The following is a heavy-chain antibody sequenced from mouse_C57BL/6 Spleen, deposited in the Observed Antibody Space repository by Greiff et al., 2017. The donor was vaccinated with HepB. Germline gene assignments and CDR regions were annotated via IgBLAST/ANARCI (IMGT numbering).Heavy chain of an antibody. D-gene: IGHD4-1*01. Sequence: EVQLQQSGPELVKPGASVKISCKASGYTFTDYYMNWVKQSHGKSLEWIGDINPNNGGTSYNQKFKGKATLTVDKSSSTAYMELRSLTSEDSAVYYCARRGFILGPVFDYWGQGTTLTVSS. J-gene: IGHJ2*01. CDR2: INPNNGGT. V-gene: IGHV1-26*01. CDR3: ARRGFILGPVFDY. CDR1: GYTFTDYY.